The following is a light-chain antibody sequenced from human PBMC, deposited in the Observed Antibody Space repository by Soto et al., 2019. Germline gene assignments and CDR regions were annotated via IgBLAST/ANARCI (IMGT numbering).Light chain of an antibody. V-gene: IGKV1-39*01. CDR2: AAS. CDR1: QSIRSS. Sequence: DIQMTQSPSSLSASVGDRVTITCRARQSIRSSLNWYQQKPGKAPKLLIYAASSLQSGVPSRFSGSGSGTDFTLTISSLQPEDFATYYCQQSYSTPWTFGQGTKVEIK. J-gene: IGKJ1*01. CDR3: QQSYSTPWT.